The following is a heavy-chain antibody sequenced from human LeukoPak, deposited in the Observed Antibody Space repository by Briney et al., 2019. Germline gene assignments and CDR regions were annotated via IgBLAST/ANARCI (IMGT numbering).Heavy chain of an antibody. Sequence: SQTPSLTCTVSGGSISSGSYYWSWIRQPAGKGLEWIGRIYTSGSTNYNPSLKSRVTISVDTSKNQFSLKLSSVTAADTAVYYCLGYCSSTSCQNDYWGQGTLVTVSS. D-gene: IGHD2-2*01. V-gene: IGHV4-61*02. CDR3: LGYCSSTSCQNDY. J-gene: IGHJ4*02. CDR1: GGSISSGSYY. CDR2: IYTSGST.